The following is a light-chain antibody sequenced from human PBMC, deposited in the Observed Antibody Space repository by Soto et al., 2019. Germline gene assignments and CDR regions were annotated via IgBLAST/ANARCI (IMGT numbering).Light chain of an antibody. V-gene: IGKV3-20*01. Sequence: EIVLTQSPATLSLSPGERATLSCRASQSVSTYLAWYQQKAGRPPRLLIYGASSRATGIPDRFSGSGSGTDFTLTISRLEPEDFAVYYCQQYGSSPITFGQGTRLEIK. CDR3: QQYGSSPIT. J-gene: IGKJ5*01. CDR2: GAS. CDR1: QSVSTY.